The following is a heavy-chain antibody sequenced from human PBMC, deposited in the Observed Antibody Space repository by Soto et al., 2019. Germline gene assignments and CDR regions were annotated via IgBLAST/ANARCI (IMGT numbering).Heavy chain of an antibody. CDR3: ARDLGVVVAASTGREDYYYYYGMDV. D-gene: IGHD2-15*01. J-gene: IGHJ6*02. V-gene: IGHV4-4*02. CDR1: GGSISSSNW. Sequence: QVQLQESGPGLVKPSGTLSLTCAVSGGSISSSNWWSWVRQPPGKGLEWIGEIYHSGSTNYNPSLKSRVTISVDKSKNQFSLKLSSVTAADTAVYYCARDLGVVVAASTGREDYYYYYGMDVWGQGTTVTVSS. CDR2: IYHSGST.